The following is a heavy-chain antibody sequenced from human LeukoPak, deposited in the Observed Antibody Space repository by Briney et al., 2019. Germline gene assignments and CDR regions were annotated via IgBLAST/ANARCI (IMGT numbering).Heavy chain of an antibody. CDR3: ARTDTIFGVAWVDY. V-gene: IGHV4-59*12. D-gene: IGHD3-3*01. Sequence: GSLRLSCKASGFSFSNYYMNWVRQAPGKGLEWIGYIYHSGSTYYNPSLKSRVTISVDRSKNQFSLKLSSVTAADTAVYYCARTDTIFGVAWVDYWGQGTLVTVSS. CDR1: GFSFSNYY. J-gene: IGHJ4*02. CDR2: IYHSGST.